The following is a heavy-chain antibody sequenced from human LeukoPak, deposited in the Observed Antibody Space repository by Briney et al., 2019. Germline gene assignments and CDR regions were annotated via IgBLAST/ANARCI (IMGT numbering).Heavy chain of an antibody. CDR2: IIPIFGTA. CDR3: ARVYAVEMATIGEFDP. V-gene: IGHV1-69*13. CDR1: GGTFSSYA. J-gene: IGHJ5*02. Sequence: GASVKVSCKASGGTFSSYAISWVRRAPGQGLEWMGGIIPIFGTANYAQKFQGRVTITADESTSTAYMELSSLRSEDTAVYYCARVYAVEMATIGEFDPWGQGTLVTVSS. D-gene: IGHD5-24*01.